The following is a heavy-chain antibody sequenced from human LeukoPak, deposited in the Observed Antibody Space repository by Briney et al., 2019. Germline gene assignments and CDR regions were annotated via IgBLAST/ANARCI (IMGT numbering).Heavy chain of an antibody. CDR2: IYYSGST. V-gene: IGHV4-39*01. CDR3: ASISSYYYYYYMDV. D-gene: IGHD6-6*01. Sequence: SETLSLTCTVSGGSISSSSYYWGWIRQPPGKGLEWIGSIYYSGSTYYNPSLKSRVTISVNTSKNQFSLKLSSVTAADTAVYYCASISSYYYYYYMDVWGKGTTVTVSS. CDR1: GGSISSSSYY. J-gene: IGHJ6*03.